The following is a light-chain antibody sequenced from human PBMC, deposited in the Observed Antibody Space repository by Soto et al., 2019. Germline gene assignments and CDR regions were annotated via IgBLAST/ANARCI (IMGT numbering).Light chain of an antibody. CDR1: SSDVGVYNY. Sequence: QSVLTQPASVSGSPGQSITISCTGTSSDVGVYNYVSWYQQHPGKAPKLMIYEVSNRPSGVSNRFSGSKSGNTASLTISGLQAEDEADYYCSSYTTSHTYAFGSGTKVTV. CDR2: EVS. CDR3: SSYTTSHTYA. J-gene: IGLJ1*01. V-gene: IGLV2-14*01.